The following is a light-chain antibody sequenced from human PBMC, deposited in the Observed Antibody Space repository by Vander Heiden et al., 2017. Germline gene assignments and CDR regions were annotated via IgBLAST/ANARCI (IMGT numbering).Light chain of an antibody. CDR2: AAS. Sequence: DTQTTQTQSSLSASVGDRVTITCRSSQGIRNDLGWYQQKPGKAPKRLIYAASRLQSWVPSKFSGSGSGTEFTLTISGLQPEDFATYYCRQQNSCPRTFGGGTKVDIK. V-gene: IGKV1-17*01. J-gene: IGKJ4*01. CDR1: QGIRND. CDR3: RQQNSCPRT.